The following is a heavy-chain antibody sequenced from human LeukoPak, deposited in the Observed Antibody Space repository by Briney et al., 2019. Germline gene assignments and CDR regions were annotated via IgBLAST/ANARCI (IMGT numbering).Heavy chain of an antibody. J-gene: IGHJ6*03. CDR1: GGSFSGYY. CDR2: IYYSGST. V-gene: IGHV4-34*01. Sequence: PSETLSLTCAVYGGSFSGYYWGWIRQPPGKGLEWIGSIYYSGSTYYNPSLKSRVTISLDTSKNQFSLKLSSVTAADTAVYYCARASAVVAASLSGYYYYMDVWGQGTLVTVSS. CDR3: ARASAVVAASLSGYYYYMDV. D-gene: IGHD2-15*01.